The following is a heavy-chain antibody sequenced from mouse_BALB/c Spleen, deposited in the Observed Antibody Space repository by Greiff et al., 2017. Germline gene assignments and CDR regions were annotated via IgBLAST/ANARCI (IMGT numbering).Heavy chain of an antibody. D-gene: IGHD1-1*01. Sequence: VQLQQPGAELVKPGASVKLSCKASGYTFTSYWMHWVKQRPGQGLEWIGEIDPSDSYTNYNQKFKGKATLTVDKSSSTAYMQLSSLTSEDSAVYYCARKPITTVVASGFDYWGQGTTLTVSS. CDR3: ARKPITTVVASGFDY. CDR2: IDPSDSYT. CDR1: GYTFTSYW. J-gene: IGHJ2*01. V-gene: IGHV1-69*02.